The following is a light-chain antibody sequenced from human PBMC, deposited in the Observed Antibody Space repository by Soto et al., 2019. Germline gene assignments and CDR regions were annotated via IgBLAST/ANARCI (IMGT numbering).Light chain of an antibody. J-gene: IGKJ2*01. V-gene: IGKV1-6*01. CDR3: LQDYNYPVT. Sequence: AIQVTQSPSSLSASVGDRVNITCRASQGIRNDLGWFQQKPGKAPKLLIYAASSLQSGVPSRFSGSGSGTDFTLTISSLQPEDFVTYYCLQDYNYPVTFGQGTKLEIK. CDR1: QGIRND. CDR2: AAS.